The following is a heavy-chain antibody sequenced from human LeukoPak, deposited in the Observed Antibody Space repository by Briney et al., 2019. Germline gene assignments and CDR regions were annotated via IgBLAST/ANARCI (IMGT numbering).Heavy chain of an antibody. CDR2: IYYSGST. CDR3: ARDGRTELVQITGEGWFDP. CDR1: GGSISSSSYY. D-gene: IGHD6-6*01. Sequence: PSETLSLTCTVSGGSISSSSYYWGWIRQPPGKGLEWIGSIYYSGSTYYNPSLKSRVTISVDTSKNQFSLKLSSVTAADTAVYYCARDGRTELVQITGEGWFDPWGQGTLVTVSS. J-gene: IGHJ5*02. V-gene: IGHV4-39*07.